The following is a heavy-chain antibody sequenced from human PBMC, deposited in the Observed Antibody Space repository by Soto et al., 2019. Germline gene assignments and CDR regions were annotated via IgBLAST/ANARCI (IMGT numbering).Heavy chain of an antibody. CDR1: GYTFTSYY. CDR3: ARDLAAAGGNNLDY. Sequence: QVHLLQSGAELEKPGASVKVSCKASGYTFTSYYIHWLRQAPGQGLEWMGIINPSGGGTAYTQKFQGRVTMTRDTSTSTVYMELTSLTSDDTAVYYCARDLAAAGGNNLDYWGQGTLVTVSS. CDR2: INPSGGGT. D-gene: IGHD6-13*01. V-gene: IGHV1-46*01. J-gene: IGHJ4*02.